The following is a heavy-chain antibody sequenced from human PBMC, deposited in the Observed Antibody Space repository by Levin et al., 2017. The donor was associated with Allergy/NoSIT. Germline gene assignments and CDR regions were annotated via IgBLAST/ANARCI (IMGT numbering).Heavy chain of an antibody. CDR1: GYSFTTYW. CDR3: AGLHQYYDSSGYGRGAYYYGMDV. Sequence: GESLKISCEGSGYSFTTYWIGWVRQMPGKGLEWMGIIYPGDSDTRYSPSFQGQVTMSADKSISTAYLQWSSLKASDTAMYYCAGLHQYYDSSGYGRGAYYYGMDVWGQGTTVTVSS. CDR2: IYPGDSDT. V-gene: IGHV5-51*01. J-gene: IGHJ6*02. D-gene: IGHD3-22*01.